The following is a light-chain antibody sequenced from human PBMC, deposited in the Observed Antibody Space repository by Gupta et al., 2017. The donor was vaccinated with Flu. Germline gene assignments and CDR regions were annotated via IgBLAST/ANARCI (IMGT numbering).Light chain of an antibody. CDR2: SAS. V-gene: IGKV1-27*01. CDR3: QNDNSAPFA. Sequence: PSSLSASVGDRVTITCRASQDISNYVAWYRQTPGKVPKLLIYSASTLQSGVPSRFSGSGSGTDFTLTISSLQPEDVATYYCQNDNSAPFAFGHGTKVDIK. CDR1: QDISNY. J-gene: IGKJ3*01.